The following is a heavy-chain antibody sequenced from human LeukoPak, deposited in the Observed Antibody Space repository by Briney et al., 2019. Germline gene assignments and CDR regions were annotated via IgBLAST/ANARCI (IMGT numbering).Heavy chain of an antibody. CDR3: ARAYDSSGYYY. V-gene: IGHV3-33*01. CDR1: GFTFSSYG. D-gene: IGHD3-22*01. Sequence: PGGSLRLSCAASGFTFSSYGMHWVRQAPGKGLEWVAVIWYDGSNKYYADPVKGRFTISRDNSKNTLYLQMNSLRAEDMAVYYCARAYDSSGYYYWGQGTLVTVSS. J-gene: IGHJ4*02. CDR2: IWYDGSNK.